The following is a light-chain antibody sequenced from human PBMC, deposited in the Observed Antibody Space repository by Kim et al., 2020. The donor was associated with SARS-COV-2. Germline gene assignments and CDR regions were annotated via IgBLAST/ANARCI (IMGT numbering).Light chain of an antibody. J-gene: IGLJ2*01. Sequence: QSITISCTGTSRDVGRYNRFSYYQQHPGKAPKLMIYEVSKRPSVVSNRFSGSKSGNTASLTISGLQAEDEADYYCCSYAGSSASVVFGGGTQLTVL. CDR3: CSYAGSSASVV. CDR1: SRDVGRYNR. V-gene: IGLV2-23*02. CDR2: EVS.